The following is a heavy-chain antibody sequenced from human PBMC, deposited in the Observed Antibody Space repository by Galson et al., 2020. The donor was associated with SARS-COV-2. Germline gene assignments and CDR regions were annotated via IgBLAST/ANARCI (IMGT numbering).Heavy chain of an antibody. J-gene: IGHJ4*02. CDR1: GGSVSSGSYY. D-gene: IGHD2-15*01. CDR3: ARASLGYCSGGSCQTLDY. Sequence: SETLSLTCTVSGGSVSSGSYYWSWIRQPPGKGLEWIGYIYYSGSTNYNPSLKSRVTISVDTSKNQFSLKLSSVTAADTAVYYCARASLGYCSGGSCQTLDYWGQGTLVTVSS. CDR2: IYYSGST. V-gene: IGHV4-61*01.